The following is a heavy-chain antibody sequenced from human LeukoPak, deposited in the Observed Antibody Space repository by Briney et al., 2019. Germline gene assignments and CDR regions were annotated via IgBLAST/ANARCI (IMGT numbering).Heavy chain of an antibody. CDR2: IKQDGGEK. CDR1: GFTFSSYW. D-gene: IGHD3-10*01. V-gene: IGHV3-7*03. Sequence: PGGSLRLSCATTGFTFSSYWMSWVRQAPGKGLEWVANIKQDGGEKNEVDSVKGRFTISRDNAKNSLYLQMNSLRAEDTAVYYCARERGSRSLDFWGQGTLVTVSS. CDR3: ARERGSRSLDF. J-gene: IGHJ4*02.